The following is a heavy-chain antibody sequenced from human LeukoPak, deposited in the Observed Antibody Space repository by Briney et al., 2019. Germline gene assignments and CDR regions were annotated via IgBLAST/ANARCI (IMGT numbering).Heavy chain of an antibody. CDR2: ISSNGGST. J-gene: IGHJ3*02. D-gene: IGHD3-22*01. CDR1: GFTFSSYA. CDR3: ARDWDYYEGHAFDI. V-gene: IGHV3-64*01. Sequence: GGSLRLSCAAPGFTFSSYAMHWVRQAPGKGLEYVSAISSNGGSTYYANSVKGRFTISRDNSKNTLYLQMGSLRAEDMAVYYCARDWDYYEGHAFDIWGQGTMVTVSS.